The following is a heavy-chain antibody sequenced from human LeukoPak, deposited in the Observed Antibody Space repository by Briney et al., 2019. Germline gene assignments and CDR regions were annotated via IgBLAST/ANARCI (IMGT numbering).Heavy chain of an antibody. Sequence: GGSLRLSCAASGFTFSSYAMTWVRQAAGKGLEWVSGMSGSGGGTYYADSVKGRFTISRDNAKNSLYLQMNSLRAEDTAVYYCAREDYGDYRYWGQGTLVTVSS. CDR2: MSGSGGGT. CDR1: GFTFSSYA. D-gene: IGHD4-17*01. CDR3: AREDYGDYRY. J-gene: IGHJ4*02. V-gene: IGHV3-23*01.